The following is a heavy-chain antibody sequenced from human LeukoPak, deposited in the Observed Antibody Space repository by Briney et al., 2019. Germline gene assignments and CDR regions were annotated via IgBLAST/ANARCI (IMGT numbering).Heavy chain of an antibody. J-gene: IGHJ3*02. CDR3: ARRSSGMVGARFAFDI. CDR2: IYYSGST. Sequence: SETLSLTCAVYGGSFSGYYWSWIRQPPGKGLEWIGSIYYSGSTYYNPSLKSRVTISVDTSKNQFSLKLSSVTAADTAVYYCARRSSGMVGARFAFDIWGQGTMVTVSS. CDR1: GGSFSGYY. D-gene: IGHD1-26*01. V-gene: IGHV4-34*01.